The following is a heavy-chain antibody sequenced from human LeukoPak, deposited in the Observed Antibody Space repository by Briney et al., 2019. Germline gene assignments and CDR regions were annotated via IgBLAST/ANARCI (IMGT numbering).Heavy chain of an antibody. Sequence: GGSLRLSCAASGFTFSSYGMHWVRQAPGKGLEWVAFIRYDGSNKYYADSAKGRFTISRDNSKNTLYLQMNSLRAEDTAVYYCAKEVGYGENWFDPWGQGTLVTVSS. CDR1: GFTFSSYG. V-gene: IGHV3-30*02. J-gene: IGHJ5*02. CDR3: AKEVGYGENWFDP. D-gene: IGHD4-17*01. CDR2: IRYDGSNK.